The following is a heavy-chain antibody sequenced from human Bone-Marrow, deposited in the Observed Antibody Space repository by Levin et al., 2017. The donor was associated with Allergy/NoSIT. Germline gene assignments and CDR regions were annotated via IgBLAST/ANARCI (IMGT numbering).Heavy chain of an antibody. Sequence: KAGESLKISCAASGFTFSSYSMNWVRQAPGKGLEWVSSISSSSSYIYYADSVKGRFTISRDNAKNSLYLQMNSLRAEDTAVYYCARDLSFYYYYYGMDVWGQGTTVTVSS. CDR2: ISSSSSYI. V-gene: IGHV3-21*01. CDR1: GFTFSSYS. CDR3: ARDLSFYYYYYGMDV. J-gene: IGHJ6*02.